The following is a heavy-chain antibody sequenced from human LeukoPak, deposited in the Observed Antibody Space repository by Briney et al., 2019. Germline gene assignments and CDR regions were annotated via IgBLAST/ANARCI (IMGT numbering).Heavy chain of an antibody. Sequence: GGSLRLSCVASGLTFSSYWMSWVRQAPGKGLEWVANIKQDGGEKYYVDSVVGRFTISRDNSKNTLYLQMNSLRAEDTAVYYCAKDREGAAAAMEYYFDYWGQGTLVTVSS. D-gene: IGHD6-13*01. CDR3: AKDREGAAAAMEYYFDY. CDR2: IKQDGGEK. J-gene: IGHJ4*02. CDR1: GLTFSSYW. V-gene: IGHV3-7*01.